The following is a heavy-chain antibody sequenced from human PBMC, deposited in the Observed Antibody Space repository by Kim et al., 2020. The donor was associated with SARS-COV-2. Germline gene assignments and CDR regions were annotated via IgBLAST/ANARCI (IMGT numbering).Heavy chain of an antibody. V-gene: IGHV4-59*01. CDR3: ARSLFYYDSSGRWDY. Sequence: PSLNSRVTISLDTSKNQFSLKLTPVTPADTAMYYCARSLFYYDSSGRWDYWGQGTLVTVSS. D-gene: IGHD3-22*01. J-gene: IGHJ4*02.